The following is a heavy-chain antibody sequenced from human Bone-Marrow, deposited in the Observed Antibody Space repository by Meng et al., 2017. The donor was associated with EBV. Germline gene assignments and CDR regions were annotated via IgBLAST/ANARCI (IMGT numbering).Heavy chain of an antibody. Sequence: LQLQEWGRGRVKPSETLSLPCTVSGGPISSSNFYWGWIRQPPGKGLEWIGTIYYSGSSYNNPSLKNRVTMSVDTSKNQFSLKLSSVTAADTAVYYCARNMGDGYNPFDFWGQGTLVTVSS. J-gene: IGHJ4*02. V-gene: IGHV4-39*07. CDR2: IYYSGSS. CDR1: GGPISSSNFY. CDR3: ARNMGDGYNPFDF. D-gene: IGHD5-24*01.